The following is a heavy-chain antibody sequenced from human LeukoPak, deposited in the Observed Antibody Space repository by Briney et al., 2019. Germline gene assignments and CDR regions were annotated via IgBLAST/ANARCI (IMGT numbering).Heavy chain of an antibody. CDR2: IRYDGSNK. CDR1: GFTFSSYG. Sequence: GRSLRLSCAASGFTFSSYGMHWVRQAPGKGLEWVAFIRYDGSNKYYADSVKGRFTISRDNSKNTLYLQMNSLRAEDTAVYYCAKDFKPYSSSDFDYWGQGTLVTVSS. J-gene: IGHJ4*02. D-gene: IGHD6-6*01. CDR3: AKDFKPYSSSDFDY. V-gene: IGHV3-30*02.